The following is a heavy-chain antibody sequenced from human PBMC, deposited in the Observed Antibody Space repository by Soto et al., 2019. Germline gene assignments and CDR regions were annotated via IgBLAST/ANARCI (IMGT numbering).Heavy chain of an antibody. J-gene: IGHJ4*02. D-gene: IGHD6-19*01. V-gene: IGHV3-30*18. CDR2: ISYDGSNK. Sequence: QVQLVESGGGVVQPGRSLRLSCAASGFTFSSYGMHWVRQAPGEGLEWVAVISYDGSNKYYADSVKGRFTISRDNSKNTLYLQMNSLRAEDTAVYYCAKDREQYSSGFHLDYWGQGTLVTVSS. CDR3: AKDREQYSSGFHLDY. CDR1: GFTFSSYG.